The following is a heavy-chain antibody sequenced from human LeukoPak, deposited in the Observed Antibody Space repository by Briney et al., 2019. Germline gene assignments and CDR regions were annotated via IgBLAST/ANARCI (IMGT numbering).Heavy chain of an antibody. D-gene: IGHD2-15*01. CDR3: AREGEVGAAPIDY. CDR2: IYYSGST. CDR1: GGSISSSSYY. V-gene: IGHV4-39*07. J-gene: IGHJ4*02. Sequence: SETLSLTCTVSGGSISSSSYYWGWIRQPPGKGLEWIGSIYYSGSTYYNPSLKSRVTISVDTSKNQFSLKLSSVTAADTAVYYCAREGEVGAAPIDYWGQGTLVTVSS.